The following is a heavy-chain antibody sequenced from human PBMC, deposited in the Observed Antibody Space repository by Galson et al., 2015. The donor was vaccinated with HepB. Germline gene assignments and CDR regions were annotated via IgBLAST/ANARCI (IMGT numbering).Heavy chain of an antibody. CDR3: ARGAGERLRYFDWLPTGPFDY. V-gene: IGHV3-66*01. CDR2: IYSGGST. J-gene: IGHJ4*02. D-gene: IGHD3-9*01. Sequence: SLRLSCAASGFTVSSNYMSWVRQAPGKGLEWDSVIYSGGSTYYADSVKGRFTISRDNSKNPLFLHMNSLRAEDTAVYYCARGAGERLRYFDWLPTGPFDYWGQGTLVTVSS. CDR1: GFTVSSNY.